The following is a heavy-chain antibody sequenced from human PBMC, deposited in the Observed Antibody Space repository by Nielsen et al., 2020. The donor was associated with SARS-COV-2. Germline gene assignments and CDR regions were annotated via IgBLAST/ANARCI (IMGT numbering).Heavy chain of an antibody. J-gene: IGHJ6*02. CDR2: ISSSSSYT. D-gene: IGHD2-2*01. Sequence: RQAPGKGLEWVSYISSSSSYTNYADSVKGRLTISRDNSKNTLYLQMNSLRAEDTAVYYCSGAGYCSSTSCQNSYYYYGMDVWGQGTTVTVSS. CDR3: SGAGYCSSTSCQNSYYYYGMDV. V-gene: IGHV3-11*06.